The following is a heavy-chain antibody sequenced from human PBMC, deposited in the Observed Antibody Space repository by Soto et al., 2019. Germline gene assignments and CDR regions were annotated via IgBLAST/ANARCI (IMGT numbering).Heavy chain of an antibody. Sequence: TSETLSLTCTVSGGSISSYYWSWIRQPPGKGLEWIGYIYYTGSTHYNPSLKSRVTISIDTSKNQFSLKLSSVTAADTAVYYCAKSGGVPSLVFDIWGKGKMVPVS. D-gene: IGHD3-16*01. CDR1: GGSISSYY. J-gene: IGHJ3*02. V-gene: IGHV4-59*01. CDR3: AKSGGVPSLVFDI. CDR2: IYYTGST.